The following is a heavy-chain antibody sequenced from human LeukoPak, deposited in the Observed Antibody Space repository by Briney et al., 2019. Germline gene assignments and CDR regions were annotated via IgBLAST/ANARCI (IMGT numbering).Heavy chain of an antibody. CDR2: INPNSGGT. J-gene: IGHJ6*03. D-gene: IGHD2-2*01. V-gene: IGHV1-2*02. CDR3: ARRIVVVPAARYYYMDV. CDR1: GYTFTGYY. Sequence: VASVKVSCKASGYTFTGYYMHWARQAPGQGLEWMGWINPNSGGTNYAQKFQGRVTMTRDTSISTAYMELSRLRSDDTAVYYCARRIVVVPAARYYYMDVWGKGTTVTVSS.